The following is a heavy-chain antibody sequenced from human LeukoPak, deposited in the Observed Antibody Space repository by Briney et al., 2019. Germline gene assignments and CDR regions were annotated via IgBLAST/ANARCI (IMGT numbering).Heavy chain of an antibody. J-gene: IGHJ4*02. CDR2: ISSSSSYI. Sequence: GGSLRLSCAASGFTFSTYSMNWVRQAPGKGLEWVSSISSSSSYIYYADSVKGRFTISRDNAKNSLSLQMNSLRAEDAAVYYCARTGNYDMYLDYWGQGTLVTVSS. D-gene: IGHD3-22*01. V-gene: IGHV3-21*01. CDR1: GFTFSTYS. CDR3: ARTGNYDMYLDY.